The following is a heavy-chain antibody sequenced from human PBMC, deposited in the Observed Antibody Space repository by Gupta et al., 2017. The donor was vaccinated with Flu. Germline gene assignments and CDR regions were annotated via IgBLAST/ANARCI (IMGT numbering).Heavy chain of an antibody. D-gene: IGHD6-19*01. CDR2: IYNSGSA. V-gene: IGHV4-59*01. J-gene: IGHJ4*02. CDR1: GGSISSYY. Sequence: QVQLQESGPGLVKPSETLSLTCTVSGGSISSYYWSWIRQPPGKGLEWIGYIYNSGSADYNPSLKSRVTISVDTSKNQFSLKLSSVTAADTXVXYCARGXVYNSGWYLYLPYWGQGTLVTVSS. CDR3: ARGXVYNSGWYLYLPY.